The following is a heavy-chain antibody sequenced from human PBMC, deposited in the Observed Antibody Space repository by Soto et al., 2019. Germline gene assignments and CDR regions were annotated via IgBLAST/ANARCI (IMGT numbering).Heavy chain of an antibody. CDR2: IYDSGST. CDR1: GDSISRGGYS. CDR3: ARGSSSYYDYGMDV. J-gene: IGHJ6*02. Sequence: PSETLSLTCGVSGDSISRGGYSWTWIRQPPGKALEWIGNIYDSGSTSYNPSLKSRVTISVDTSKNHFSLKLTSVTAADTAVYFCARGSSSYYDYGMDVWGQGTTVTV. D-gene: IGHD6-6*01. V-gene: IGHV4-30-2*01.